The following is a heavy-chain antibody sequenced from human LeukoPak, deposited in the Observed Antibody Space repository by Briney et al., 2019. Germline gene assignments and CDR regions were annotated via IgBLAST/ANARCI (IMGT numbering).Heavy chain of an antibody. CDR1: GGSISSYY. J-gene: IGHJ4*02. Sequence: PSETLSLTCTVSGGSISSYYWSWIRQPAGKGLEWIGRIYTSGSTNYNPSLKSRVTMSVDTSKNQFSLKLSSVTAADTAVYYCARHAMSSSSSWHDYWGQGTLVTVSS. CDR3: ARHAMSSSSSWHDY. CDR2: IYTSGST. V-gene: IGHV4-4*07. D-gene: IGHD6-13*01.